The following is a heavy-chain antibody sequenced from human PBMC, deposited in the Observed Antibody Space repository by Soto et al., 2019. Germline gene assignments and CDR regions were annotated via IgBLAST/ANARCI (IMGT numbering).Heavy chain of an antibody. Sequence: GGSLILSCAASGFTVSSNYMSWVRQAPGKGLEWVSVIYSGGSTYYADSVKGRFTISRDNSKNTLYLQMNSLRAEDTAVYYCASNYYDSSGYLDYWGQGTLVTVSS. J-gene: IGHJ4*02. CDR1: GFTVSSNY. V-gene: IGHV3-53*01. CDR2: IYSGGST. CDR3: ASNYYDSSGYLDY. D-gene: IGHD3-22*01.